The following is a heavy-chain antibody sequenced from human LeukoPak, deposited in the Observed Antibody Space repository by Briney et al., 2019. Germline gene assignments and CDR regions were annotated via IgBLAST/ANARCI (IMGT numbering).Heavy chain of an antibody. CDR1: GFTFSNYA. D-gene: IGHD4-17*01. J-gene: IGHJ4*02. CDR3: AKDTHYGDYVSLDY. CDR2: ISGSGGST. Sequence: PGGSLRLSCAASGFTFSNYAMRWVRQAPGKGLEWVSAISGSGGSTYYADSVKGRFTISRDNSKNTLYLQMNSLRAEDTAVYYCAKDTHYGDYVSLDYWGQGTLVTVSS. V-gene: IGHV3-23*01.